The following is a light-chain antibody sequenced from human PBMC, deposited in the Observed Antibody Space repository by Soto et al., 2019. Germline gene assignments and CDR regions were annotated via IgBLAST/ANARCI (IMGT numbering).Light chain of an antibody. CDR2: AAS. CDR3: QHYETFSWT. CDR1: QDIDVS. J-gene: IGKJ1*01. V-gene: IGKV1-5*01. Sequence: DIQMTQFPSTLSASVGDRVTITCRASQDIDVSSAWFQQRPGEAPKLLIFAASGLESGVPSTFSGSGSGTEFTLTINSVQPEDFATYFCQHYETFSWTFGQGTKVDIK.